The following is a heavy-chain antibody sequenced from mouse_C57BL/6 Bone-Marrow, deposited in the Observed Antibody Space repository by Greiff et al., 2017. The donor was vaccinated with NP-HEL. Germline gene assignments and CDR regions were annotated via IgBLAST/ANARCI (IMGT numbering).Heavy chain of an antibody. CDR3: AREDYYGSFAY. V-gene: IGHV1-69*01. CDR1: GYTFTSYW. D-gene: IGHD1-1*01. CDR2: IDPSDSYT. J-gene: IGHJ3*01. Sequence: QVQLQQPGAELVMPGASVKLSCKASGYTFTSYWMHWVKQRPGQGLEWIGEIDPSDSYTNYNQKFKGKSTLTVDKSSSTAYMQLSSLTSEDSAVYYCAREDYYGSFAYWGQGTLVTVSA.